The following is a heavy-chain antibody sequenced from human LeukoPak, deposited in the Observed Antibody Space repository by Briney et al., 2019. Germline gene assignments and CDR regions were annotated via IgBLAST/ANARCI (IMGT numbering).Heavy chain of an antibody. J-gene: IGHJ4*02. D-gene: IGHD3-10*01. CDR1: GGSISSYY. CDR2: IYYSGST. Sequence: SETLSLTCTVSGGSISSYYWSWIRQPPGKGLEWIGYIYYSGSTNYNPSLKSRVTISVDTSKNQFSLKLSSVTAADTAVYYCARRVVRGVIHDYWGQGTLATVSS. CDR3: ARRVVRGVIHDY. V-gene: IGHV4-59*01.